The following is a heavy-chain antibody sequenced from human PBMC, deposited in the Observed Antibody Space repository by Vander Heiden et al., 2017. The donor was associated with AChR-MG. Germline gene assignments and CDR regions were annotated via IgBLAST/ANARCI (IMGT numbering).Heavy chain of an antibody. CDR1: GFSFSSYS. Sequence: EVQLVESGGGLVKPGGSLRLSCAASGFSFSSYSMSWVRLAPGKGLEWVSSISRGSTYTHYADSVKGRFTISRDNAKNSLYLQVNSLRAEDAAKYYCARGAQEQLLSPFDYWGQGTLVTVSS. J-gene: IGHJ4*02. V-gene: IGHV3-21*02. CDR3: ARGAQEQLLSPFDY. D-gene: IGHD2-2*01. CDR2: ISRGSTYT.